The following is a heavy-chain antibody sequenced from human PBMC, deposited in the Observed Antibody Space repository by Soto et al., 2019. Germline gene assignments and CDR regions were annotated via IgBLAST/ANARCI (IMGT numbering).Heavy chain of an antibody. Sequence: SETLSLTCAVYGGSFSGYYWSWIRQPPGKGLEWIGEINHSGSTNYNPSLKSRVTISVDTSKNQFSLKLSSVTAADTAVYYCASIVATMNYWGQGTLVTVSS. V-gene: IGHV4-34*01. D-gene: IGHD5-12*01. J-gene: IGHJ4*02. CDR2: INHSGST. CDR1: GGSFSGYY. CDR3: ASIVATMNY.